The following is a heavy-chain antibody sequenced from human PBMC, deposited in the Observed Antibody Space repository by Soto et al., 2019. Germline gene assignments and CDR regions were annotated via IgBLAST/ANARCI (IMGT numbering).Heavy chain of an antibody. V-gene: IGHV4-39*01. CDR1: GGSISSSSYY. CDR2: IYYSGST. Sequence: QLQLQESGPGLVKPSETLSLTCTVSGGSISSSSYYWGWIRQPPGKGLEWIGSIYYSGSTYYNPSLTSRVTLSVDTSKNQFSLNLSSVTAADTAVYYCARHAVHSRGFTDDWGQGTLVTVSS. J-gene: IGHJ4*02. D-gene: IGHD6-19*01. CDR3: ARHAVHSRGFTDD.